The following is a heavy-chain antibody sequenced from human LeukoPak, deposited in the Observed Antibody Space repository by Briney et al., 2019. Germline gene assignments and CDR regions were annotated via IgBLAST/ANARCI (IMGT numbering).Heavy chain of an antibody. D-gene: IGHD6-19*01. CDR3: ARDIPLAVAGTSFFDY. J-gene: IGHJ4*02. V-gene: IGHV3-23*01. CDR2: ITASGGNT. Sequence: GGSLRLSCAASGFTFSSYAMGWVRQAPGKGLEWVSAITASGGNTYYADSVKGRFTISRDNAKNSLYLQMNSLRAEDTAVYYCARDIPLAVAGTSFFDYWGQGTLVTVSS. CDR1: GFTFSSYA.